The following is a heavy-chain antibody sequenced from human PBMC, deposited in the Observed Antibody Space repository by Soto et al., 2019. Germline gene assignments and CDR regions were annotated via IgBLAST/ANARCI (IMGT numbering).Heavy chain of an antibody. V-gene: IGHV5-51*01. J-gene: IGHJ5*02. D-gene: IGHD2-21*02. CDR1: GYSFTSYW. CDR2: IYPGDSDT. Sequence: PGESLKISCKGSGYSFTSYWIGWVRQMPGKGLEWMGIIYPGDSDTRYSPSFQGQVTISADKSISTAYLQWSSLKASDTAMYYCARGDCGGDCYSNWFDPWGQGTLVTVSS. CDR3: ARGDCGGDCYSNWFDP.